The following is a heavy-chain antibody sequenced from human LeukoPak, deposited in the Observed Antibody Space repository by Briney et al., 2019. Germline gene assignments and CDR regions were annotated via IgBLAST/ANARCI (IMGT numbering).Heavy chain of an antibody. CDR2: ISYDGSNK. Sequence: GRSLRLSCAASGFTFSSYGMHWVRQAPGKGREWVAVISYDGSNKYYADSVKGRFTISRDNSKNTLYLQMNSLRAEDTAVYYCAKDPFDSSGPNWGQGTLVTVSS. V-gene: IGHV3-30*18. CDR1: GFTFSSYG. J-gene: IGHJ4*02. CDR3: AKDPFDSSGPN. D-gene: IGHD3-22*01.